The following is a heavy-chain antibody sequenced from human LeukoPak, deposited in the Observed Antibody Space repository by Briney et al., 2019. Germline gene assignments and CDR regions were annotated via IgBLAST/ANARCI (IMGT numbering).Heavy chain of an antibody. CDR1: GYSFSSYG. CDR3: ARQMDGRYSSSWPSRRLNSYYYGMDV. V-gene: IGHV1-18*01. CDR2: ISAYNGNT. Sequence: ASVKVSCKASGYSFSSYGISWVRQAPGQGLEWMGWISAYNGNTNYAQNLQGRVTMTTDTSTSTAYMELRSLRSDDTAVYYCARQMDGRYSSSWPSRRLNSYYYGMDVWGQGTTVTVSS. D-gene: IGHD6-13*01. J-gene: IGHJ6*02.